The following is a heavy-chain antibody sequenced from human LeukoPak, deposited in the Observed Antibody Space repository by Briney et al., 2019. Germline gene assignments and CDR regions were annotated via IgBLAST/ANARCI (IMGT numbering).Heavy chain of an antibody. CDR3: ASSLLATMGPLFY. CDR1: GYTFTGYY. V-gene: IGHV1-2*02. J-gene: IGHJ4*02. Sequence: ASVKVSCKTSGYTFTGYYIHWVRQAPGHGLEWMGWINPNGGGTKYAQKFQGRVAMTRDTSISTAYMELSRLRSDDTAVYYCASSLLATMGPLFYWGLGALVTVSS. D-gene: IGHD5-24*01. CDR2: INPNGGGT.